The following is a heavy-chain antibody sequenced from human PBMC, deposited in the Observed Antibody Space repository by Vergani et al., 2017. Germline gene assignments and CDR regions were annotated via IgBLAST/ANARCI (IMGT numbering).Heavy chain of an antibody. CDR3: ARPLYYYYYMDV. CDR1: GGSISSSTYY. CDR2: VYYSGST. V-gene: IGHV4-39*01. Sequence: QLQLQESGPGLVKPSETLSLTCTVSGGSISSSTYYWGWIRQPPGKGLEWLGSVYYSGSTYYNPSLKSRVTISVDTSKNQFSLKLNSVTAADTAVYSCARPLYYYYYMDVWGNGTTVTVSS. J-gene: IGHJ6*03.